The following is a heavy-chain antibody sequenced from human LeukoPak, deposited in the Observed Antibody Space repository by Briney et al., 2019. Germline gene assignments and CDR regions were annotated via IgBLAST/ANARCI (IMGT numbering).Heavy chain of an antibody. J-gene: IGHJ6*03. CDR2: ISSNGGST. CDR1: GFTFSSYS. V-gene: IGHV3-64*01. CDR3: ARGRRITMLRGVIGLKYYMDV. D-gene: IGHD3-10*01. Sequence: GGSLRLSCGASGFTFSSYSMHWVRQAPGKGLEYVSAISSNGGSTNYANSVKGRFSISRDNSKNTLYLQMGSLRTEDMAVYYCARGRRITMLRGVIGLKYYMDVWGKGTTVTISS.